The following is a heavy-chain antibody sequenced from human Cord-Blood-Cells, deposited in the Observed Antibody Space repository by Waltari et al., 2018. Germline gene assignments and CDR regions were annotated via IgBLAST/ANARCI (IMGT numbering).Heavy chain of an antibody. CDR3: ARDEIGGSYSGY. J-gene: IGHJ4*02. V-gene: IGHV4-38-2*02. CDR1: GYSISSGYY. CDR2: IYHSGST. Sequence: QVQLQESGTGLVKPRETLSPTCAVSGYSISSGYYWGWIRQPPGKGLEWIGRIYHSGSTYYNPSLKSRVTISVYTSKNQFSLKLSSVTAADTAVYYCARDEIGGSYSGYWGQGTLVTVSS. D-gene: IGHD1-26*01.